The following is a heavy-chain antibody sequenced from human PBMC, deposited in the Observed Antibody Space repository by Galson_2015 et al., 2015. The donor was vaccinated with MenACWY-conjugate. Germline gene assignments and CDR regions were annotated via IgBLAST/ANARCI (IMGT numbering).Heavy chain of an antibody. CDR1: GFTFSSYW. CDR3: AVYCSSTRCYGASGGY. V-gene: IGHV3-74*01. Sequence: SLRLSCAASGFTFSSYWMHWVRQAPGKGLVWVSLINSDGSSTSYADSVKGRFTIFRDNAKNTLYLQMNSLRAEDTAVYYCAVYCSSTRCYGASGGYWGQGTLVTVSS. CDR2: INSDGSST. J-gene: IGHJ4*02. D-gene: IGHD2-2*01.